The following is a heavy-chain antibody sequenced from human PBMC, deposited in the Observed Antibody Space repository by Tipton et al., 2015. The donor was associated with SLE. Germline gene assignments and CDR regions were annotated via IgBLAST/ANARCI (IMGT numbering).Heavy chain of an antibody. J-gene: IGHJ4*02. CDR1: GYNFIGYY. D-gene: IGHD3-9*01. V-gene: IGHV1-2*06. CDR2: INPNSGGT. CDR3: ARVPPPYFDPKYFFDY. Sequence: QSGAEVKKPGASVKVSCKISGYNFIGYYIHWLRQAPGQRLEWMGRINPNSGGTNYAQEFQGRVTMTRDTSISTAYMEVSGLRSDDTAIYYCARVPPPYFDPKYFFDYWGQGTLVTVSS.